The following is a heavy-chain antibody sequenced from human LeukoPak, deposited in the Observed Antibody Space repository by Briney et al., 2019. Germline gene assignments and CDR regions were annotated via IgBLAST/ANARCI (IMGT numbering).Heavy chain of an antibody. V-gene: IGHV4-59*08. J-gene: IGHJ4*02. D-gene: IGHD5-24*01. CDR2: IYYSGST. CDR3: ARSSEDGYNDY. Sequence: NPSETLSLTCTVSGGSISSYYWSWIRQPPGRGLEWIGYIYYSGSTNYNPSLKSRVTISVDTSKNQFSLKLSSVTAADTAVYYCARSSEDGYNDYWGQGTLVTVSS. CDR1: GGSISSYY.